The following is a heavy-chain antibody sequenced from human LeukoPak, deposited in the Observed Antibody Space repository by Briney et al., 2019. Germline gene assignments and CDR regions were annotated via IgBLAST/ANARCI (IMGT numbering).Heavy chain of an antibody. Sequence: GGSLRLSRAASGFTFSNYGMSWVRQAPGKGLQWVSSISDSGGRIYYADSVRGRFTISRDNSKNTLYLQMNSLRVEDTAVYYCAKGPSGITWFDPWGQGTLVTVSS. J-gene: IGHJ5*02. CDR1: GFTFSNYG. D-gene: IGHD3-10*01. CDR2: ISDSGGRI. CDR3: AKGPSGITWFDP. V-gene: IGHV3-23*01.